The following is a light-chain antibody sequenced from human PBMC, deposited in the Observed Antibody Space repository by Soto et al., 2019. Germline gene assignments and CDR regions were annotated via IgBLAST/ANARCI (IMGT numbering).Light chain of an antibody. CDR1: QSVGSS. CDR2: RAS. CDR3: KHSSNGAT. Sequence: EIVLTQSPATLSLSPGERATLSCRASQSVGSSLAWYQQQPGQAPRLLIFRASDWPTAIPDRFSGSGFGTDFPLTNNSLEHEDFAVYYCKHSSNGATFGPGTKVDVK. V-gene: IGKV3-11*01. J-gene: IGKJ3*01.